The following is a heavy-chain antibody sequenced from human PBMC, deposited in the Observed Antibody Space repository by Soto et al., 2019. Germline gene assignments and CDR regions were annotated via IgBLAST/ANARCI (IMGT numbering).Heavy chain of an antibody. CDR1: GFTFDDYA. V-gene: IGHV3-9*01. D-gene: IGHD4-17*01. CDR2: ISWDSDII. CDR3: TRSDGDFRLFAY. Sequence: EVQLVESGGALVQPGRSLRLSCAASGFTFDDYAMHWVRQAPGKGLEWVSGISWDSDIIAYAESVKGRFSISRDNAKNPLVLQMSSLRPEDTAFYYCTRSDGDFRLFAYWGQGTLVTVSS. J-gene: IGHJ4*01.